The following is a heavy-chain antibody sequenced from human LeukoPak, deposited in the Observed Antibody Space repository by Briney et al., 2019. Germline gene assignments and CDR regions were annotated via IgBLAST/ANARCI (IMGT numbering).Heavy chain of an antibody. CDR2: IDWDDDK. V-gene: IGHV2-70*11. CDR1: GFSLSTSGMC. J-gene: IGHJ4*02. D-gene: IGHD3-22*01. Sequence: SGPTLVNPTQTLTLTCTFPGFSLSTSGMCVSWIRQPPGKALEWLARIDWDDDKYYSTSLKTRLTISKDTSKNQVVLTMTNMDPVDTATHYCARTNDSSGYYYLDYWGQGTLVTVSS. CDR3: ARTNDSSGYYYLDY.